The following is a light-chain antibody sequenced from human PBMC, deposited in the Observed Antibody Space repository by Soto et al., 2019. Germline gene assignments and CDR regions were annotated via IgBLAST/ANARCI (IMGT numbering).Light chain of an antibody. Sequence: DIQMTQSPSSLSASVGDRVTITCQASQGIYKDLNWYQQKPGKAPKRLIYATSNLGTGVPSRFSGSTSETDFTFTISTLQPEDIGTYYCQQYYSLPYTFGQGTKMEI. CDR3: QQYYSLPYT. J-gene: IGKJ2*01. CDR1: QGIYKD. V-gene: IGKV1-33*01. CDR2: ATS.